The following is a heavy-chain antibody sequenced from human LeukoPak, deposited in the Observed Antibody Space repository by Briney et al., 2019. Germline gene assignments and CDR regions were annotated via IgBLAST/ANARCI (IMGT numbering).Heavy chain of an antibody. CDR3: ARSHSNGWCDY. CDR2: IIPIFGTA. J-gene: IGHJ4*02. D-gene: IGHD6-19*01. Sequence: SVKVSCKASGGTFSSYAISWVRQAPGQGLEWMGGIIPIFGTANYAQKFQGRVTVTRDTSTSTVYMELSSLRCEDTAVYYCARSHSNGWCDYWGQGTLVTVSS. V-gene: IGHV1-69*05. CDR1: GGTFSSYA.